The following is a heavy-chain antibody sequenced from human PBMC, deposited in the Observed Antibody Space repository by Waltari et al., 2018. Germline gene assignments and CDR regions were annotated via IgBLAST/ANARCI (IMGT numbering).Heavy chain of an antibody. CDR2: IYYSGST. CDR1: GGPIRSYY. J-gene: IGHJ5*02. V-gene: IGHV4-59*01. D-gene: IGHD1-1*01. CDR3: ARGDWNAGLGWFDP. Sequence: QVQLQESGPGLVKPSETLSLTCTVFGGPIRSYYWTWIRQPPGKGLEWVGYIYYSGSTKYNPSLKSRVTISVDTSKNQFSLRLSSVTSADTAVYYCARGDWNAGLGWFDPWGQGTLVTVSS.